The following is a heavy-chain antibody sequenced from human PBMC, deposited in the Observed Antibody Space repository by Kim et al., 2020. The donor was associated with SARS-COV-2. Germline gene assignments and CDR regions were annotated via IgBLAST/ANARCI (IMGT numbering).Heavy chain of an antibody. V-gene: IGHV3-33*05. CDR1: GFTFSSYD. J-gene: IGHJ4*02. D-gene: IGHD4-17*01. CDR2: ISYDGSTK. CDR3: APNNGDGSLGGEY. Sequence: GGSLRLSCAASGFTFSSYDMHWVRQAPGKGLEWVADISYDGSTKYYADSVKGRFTISRDNSKNTLYLQMNSLRAEDTAVYYCAPNNGDGSLGGEYWVQGTLITVSS.